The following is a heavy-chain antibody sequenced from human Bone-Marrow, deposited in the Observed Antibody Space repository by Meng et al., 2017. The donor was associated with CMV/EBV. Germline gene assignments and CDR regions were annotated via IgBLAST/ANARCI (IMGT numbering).Heavy chain of an antibody. J-gene: IGHJ6*02. CDR3: ARDRTQYYDFWSGYHPIPLGMDV. Sequence: GEYLKISCAASGFTFSSYWMSWVRQAPGKGLEWVANIKQDGSEKYYVDSVKGRFTISRDNAKNSLYLQMNSLRAEDTAVYYCARDRTQYYDFWSGYHPIPLGMDVWGQGTTVTVSS. D-gene: IGHD3-3*01. CDR2: IKQDGSEK. CDR1: GFTFSSYW. V-gene: IGHV3-7*01.